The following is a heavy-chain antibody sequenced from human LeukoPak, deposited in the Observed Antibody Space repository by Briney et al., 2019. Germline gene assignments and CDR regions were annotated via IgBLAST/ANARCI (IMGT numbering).Heavy chain of an antibody. Sequence: PGRSLILSCAASGFTFDDYAMHWVRQAPGKGLEWVSGISWNSGSIGYADSVKGRFTISRDNAKNSLYLQMNSLRAEDTALYYCAKLPISYDSSGYYSDADYWGQGTLVTVSS. J-gene: IGHJ4*02. CDR1: GFTFDDYA. CDR2: ISWNSGSI. CDR3: AKLPISYDSSGYYSDADY. V-gene: IGHV3-9*01. D-gene: IGHD3-22*01.